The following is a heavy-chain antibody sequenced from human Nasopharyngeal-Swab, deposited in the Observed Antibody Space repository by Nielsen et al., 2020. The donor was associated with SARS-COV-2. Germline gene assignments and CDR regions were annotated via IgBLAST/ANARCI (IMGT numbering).Heavy chain of an antibody. J-gene: IGHJ5*02. CDR1: GGSISSSSYY. CDR3: ARQDCSGGSCYSPYWFDP. Sequence: SETLSLTCTVSGGSISSSSYYWGSIRQPPGKALEWIVSIYYSGSTYYNPSLKRRVTISVDTSKNQFSLKLSSVTAAETAVYYCARQDCSGGSCYSPYWFDPWGQGTLVTVSS. V-gene: IGHV4-39*01. D-gene: IGHD2-15*01. CDR2: IYYSGST.